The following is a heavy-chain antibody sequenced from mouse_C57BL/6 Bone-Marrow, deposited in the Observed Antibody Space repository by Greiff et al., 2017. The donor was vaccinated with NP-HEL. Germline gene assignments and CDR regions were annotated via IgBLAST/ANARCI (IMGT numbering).Heavy chain of an antibody. CDR3: TTFITTVVAPYYFDV. Sequence: EVKLVESGAELVRPGASVKLSCTASGFNIKDDYMHWVKQRPEQGLEWIGWIDPENGDTEYASKFQGKATITADTSSNTAYLQLSSLTSEDTAVYYCTTFITTVVAPYYFDVWGTGTTVTVSS. J-gene: IGHJ1*03. V-gene: IGHV14-4*01. CDR2: IDPENGDT. CDR1: GFNIKDDY. D-gene: IGHD1-1*01.